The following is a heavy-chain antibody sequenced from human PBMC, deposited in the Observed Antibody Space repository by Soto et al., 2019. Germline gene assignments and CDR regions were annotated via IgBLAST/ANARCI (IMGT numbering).Heavy chain of an antibody. CDR2: IIPIFGTA. Sequence: QVQLVQSGAEVKKPGSSVKVSCKASGGTFSSYAISWVRQAPGQGLEWMGGIIPIFGTANYAQKIQGRVTIPADESTSTAYMELSSLRSEDTAVYYCARESGQYYYDSSGYYYGYFQHWGQGTLVTVSS. D-gene: IGHD3-22*01. J-gene: IGHJ1*01. CDR3: ARESGQYYYDSSGYYYGYFQH. CDR1: GGTFSSYA. V-gene: IGHV1-69*01.